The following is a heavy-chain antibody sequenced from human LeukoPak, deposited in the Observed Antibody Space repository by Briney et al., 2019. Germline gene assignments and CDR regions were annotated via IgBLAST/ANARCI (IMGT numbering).Heavy chain of an antibody. CDR3: ARDRPWGGLNGFDY. J-gene: IGHJ4*02. CDR2: IHTDGAT. D-gene: IGHD3-3*01. Sequence: GGSLRLSCEASGFAVSNDYMSWVRQAPGKGLEWVSVIHTDGATYYAASVKGRFTISRDFSKNTLYLRMNSLRAEDTAIYYCARDRPWGGLNGFDYWGQGTLVTVAS. CDR1: GFAVSNDY. V-gene: IGHV3-53*01.